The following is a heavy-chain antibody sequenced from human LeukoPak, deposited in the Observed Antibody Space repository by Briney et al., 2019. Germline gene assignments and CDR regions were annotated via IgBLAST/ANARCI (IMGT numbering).Heavy chain of an antibody. CDR1: GYTFTSYA. D-gene: IGHD3-10*01. CDR2: INTNTGNP. V-gene: IGHV7-4-1*02. CDR3: ARDLTKYYYGSGLEVYYYGMDV. J-gene: IGHJ6*02. Sequence: ASVKVSCKASGYTFTSYAMNWVRQAPGQGLEWMGWINTNTGNPTYAQGFTGRFVFSLDTSVSTAYLQISSLKAEDTAVYYCARDLTKYYYGSGLEVYYYGMDVWGQGTRSPSP.